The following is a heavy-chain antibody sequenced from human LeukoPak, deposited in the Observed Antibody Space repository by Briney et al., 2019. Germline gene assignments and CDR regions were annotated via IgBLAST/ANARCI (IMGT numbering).Heavy chain of an antibody. Sequence: SETLSLTCTVSGDSISSYSYYWAWIRQPPGKGLEWIGSILFRGATYYNPSLKPRIIMSVDTSQNHFSLKLISVTAADTAVYFCARESGDTRTVNSFDFWGRGTLITVSS. J-gene: IGHJ4*01. CDR1: GDSISSYSYY. V-gene: IGHV4-39*07. CDR2: ILFRGAT. D-gene: IGHD2-21*01. CDR3: ARESGDTRTVNSFDF.